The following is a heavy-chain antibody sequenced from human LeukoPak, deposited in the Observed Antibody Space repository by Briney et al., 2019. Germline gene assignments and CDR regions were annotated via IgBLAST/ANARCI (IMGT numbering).Heavy chain of an antibody. CDR3: ASALLPPSDAFAS. D-gene: IGHD3-22*01. Sequence: GGSLRLSCAASGFTVSSNYMSWVRQAPGKGLEWVSVIYSGGSTYYGPSVKGRFTISRDNSKNSLYLQMNSLRAEDTAVYYCASALLPPSDAFASSGQRTTVTASS. J-gene: IGHJ3*02. CDR1: GFTVSSNY. CDR2: IYSGGST. V-gene: IGHV3-53*01.